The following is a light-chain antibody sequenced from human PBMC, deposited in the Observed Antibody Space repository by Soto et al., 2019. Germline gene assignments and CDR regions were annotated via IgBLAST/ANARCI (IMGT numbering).Light chain of an antibody. Sequence: QSVLTQPASASGSPGQSITISCTGTSSDVGGYSYVSWYQHHPGKAPKLMIYEVSNRPSGISNRFSGSKSGNAASLTLSGLQTEDEADYYYCSFTTSGTLVVFGGGTKLTVL. CDR3: CSFTTSGTLVV. CDR1: SSDVGGYSY. J-gene: IGLJ2*01. V-gene: IGLV2-14*01. CDR2: EVS.